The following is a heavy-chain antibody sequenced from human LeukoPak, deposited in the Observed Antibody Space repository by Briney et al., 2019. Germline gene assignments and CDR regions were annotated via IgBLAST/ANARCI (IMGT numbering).Heavy chain of an antibody. CDR3: AKDYLYSSSWTFDY. D-gene: IGHD6-13*01. CDR1: GFTFSSYA. CDR2: ISGSGGST. Sequence: GGSLRLSCAASGFTFSSYAMSWVRQAPGKGLEWVSAISGSGGSTYYADSVKGRFTISRDNSKNTLYLQMNNLRAEDTAVYYCAKDYLYSSSWTFDYWGQGTLVTVSS. J-gene: IGHJ4*02. V-gene: IGHV3-23*01.